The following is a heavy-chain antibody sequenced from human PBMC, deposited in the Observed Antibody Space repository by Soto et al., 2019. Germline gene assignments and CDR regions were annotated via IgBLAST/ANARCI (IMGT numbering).Heavy chain of an antibody. J-gene: IGHJ6*02. CDR2: INPNSGGT. V-gene: IGHV1-2*04. CDR3: ARFYGDYNDVMDF. CDR1: EYTFISHK. D-gene: IGHD4-17*01. Sequence: EASVKVSCKAYEYTFISHKIHWVRQAPGQGLEWMGWINPNSGGTNYAQKFQGWVTMTRDTSISTAYMELSRLRSDDAAVYYCARFYGDYNDVMDFCGQGSTVIVS.